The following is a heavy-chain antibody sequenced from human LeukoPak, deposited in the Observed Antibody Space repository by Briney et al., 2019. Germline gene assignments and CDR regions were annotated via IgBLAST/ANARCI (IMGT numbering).Heavy chain of an antibody. D-gene: IGHD3-16*01. CDR3: ARDLPRLGESNDAFDI. J-gene: IGHJ3*02. V-gene: IGHV1-69*13. CDR2: IIPIFGTA. CDR1: GYTLTELS. Sequence: SVKVSCKVSGYTLTELSMHWVRQAPGQGLEWMGGIIPIFGTANYAQKFQGRVTITADESTSTAYMELSSLRSEDTAVYYCARDLPRLGESNDAFDIWGQGTMVTVSS.